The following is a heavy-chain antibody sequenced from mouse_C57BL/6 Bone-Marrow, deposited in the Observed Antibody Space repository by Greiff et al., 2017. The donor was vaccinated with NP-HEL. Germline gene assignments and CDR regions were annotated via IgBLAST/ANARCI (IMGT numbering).Heavy chain of an antibody. CDR3: TRWGLRMAY. CDR1: GYTFTDYE. D-gene: IGHD2-4*01. Sequence: QVQLKESGAELVRPGASVTLSCKASGYTFTDYEMHWVKQTPVHGLEWIGAIDPETGGTAYNQKFKGKAILTADKSSSTAYMELRSLTSEDSAVYYCTRWGLRMAYWGQGTLVTVSA. V-gene: IGHV1-15*01. CDR2: IDPETGGT. J-gene: IGHJ3*01.